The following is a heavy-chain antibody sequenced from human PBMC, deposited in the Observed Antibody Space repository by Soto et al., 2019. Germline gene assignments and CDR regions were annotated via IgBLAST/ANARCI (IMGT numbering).Heavy chain of an antibody. J-gene: IGHJ4*02. Sequence: QVQFVQSGAEVKKPGASVKVSCKASGYTFTNYAIHWVRQAPGQRPEWMGRINAGTGNTKYSQNFQGRVAITRDTSASTVYMEVSSLRSEDTAVYYCARGAHESYDYWGQGTLLTVSS. V-gene: IGHV1-3*01. CDR2: INAGTGNT. CDR3: ARGAHESYDY. CDR1: GYTFTNYA. D-gene: IGHD3-10*01.